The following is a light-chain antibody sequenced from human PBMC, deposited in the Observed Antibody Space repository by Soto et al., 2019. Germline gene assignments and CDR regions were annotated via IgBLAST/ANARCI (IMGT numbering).Light chain of an antibody. Sequence: QSVLPQPREVSCAPGQRATISCTGSSSNIGAGHDVNWYQQLPGTAPQLLIFGNNNRPSGVPGRFSGSKSGSSASLAITVFQAADEADFYCQSYDLSLSAYVFGTGTKVTVL. V-gene: IGLV1-40*01. J-gene: IGLJ1*01. CDR3: QSYDLSLSAYV. CDR2: GNN. CDR1: SSNIGAGHD.